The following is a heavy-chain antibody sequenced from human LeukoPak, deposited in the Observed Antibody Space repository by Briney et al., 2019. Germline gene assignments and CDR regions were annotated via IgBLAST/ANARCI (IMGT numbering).Heavy chain of an antibody. CDR2: IYYSGST. D-gene: IGHD5-18*01. Sequence: PSETLSLTCTVSGGSISSYYWSWIRQPPGKDLGWIGYIYYSGSTNYNPSLKSRVTISVDTSKNQFSLKLGSVTAADTAVYYCARTWIQTVFDYWGQGTLVTVSS. V-gene: IGHV4-59*08. J-gene: IGHJ4*02. CDR1: GGSISSYY. CDR3: ARTWIQTVFDY.